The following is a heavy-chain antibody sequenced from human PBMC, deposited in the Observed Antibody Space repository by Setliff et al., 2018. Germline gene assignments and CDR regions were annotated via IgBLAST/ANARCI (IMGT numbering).Heavy chain of an antibody. CDR1: GFIFSDYY. CDR3: AKMVRGSRSSGSCYFDH. D-gene: IGHD2-15*01. Sequence: GGSLRLSCAASGFIFSDYYMTWVRQAPGKGLELLAYISGSGTTTYYADSVKGRFTISRDNSKNTVYLQMNSLRAEDTAIYYCAKMVRGSRSSGSCYFDHWGQGTLVTVSS. CDR2: ISGSGTTT. J-gene: IGHJ4*02. V-gene: IGHV3-23*01.